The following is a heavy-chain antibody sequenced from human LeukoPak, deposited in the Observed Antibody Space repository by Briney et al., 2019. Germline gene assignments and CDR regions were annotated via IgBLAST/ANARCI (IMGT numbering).Heavy chain of an antibody. CDR2: ISGSGGST. J-gene: IGHJ3*02. CDR1: GFTVSSNY. D-gene: IGHD3-10*01. V-gene: IGHV3-23*01. CDR3: ATGSKRLGDAFDI. Sequence: GGSLRLSCAASGFTVSSNYMSWVRQAPGKGLEWVSAISGSGGSTYYADSVKGRFTISRDDSKNTLYLQMNSLRAEDTAVYYCATGSKRLGDAFDIWGQGTMVTVSS.